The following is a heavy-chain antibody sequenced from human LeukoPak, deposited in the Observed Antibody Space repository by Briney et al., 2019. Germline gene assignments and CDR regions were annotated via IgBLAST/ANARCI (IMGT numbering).Heavy chain of an antibody. CDR2: ISGSGGST. CDR3: AKDPLPGSSTSCYTRSGY. V-gene: IGHV3-23*01. Sequence: GGSLRLSCAASGFTFSSYAMSWVRQAPGKGLEWVSAISGSGGSTYYADSVKGRSTISRDNSKNTLYLQMNSLRAEDTAVYYCAKDPLPGSSTSCYTRSGYWGQGTLVTVSS. D-gene: IGHD2-2*02. CDR1: GFTFSSYA. J-gene: IGHJ4*02.